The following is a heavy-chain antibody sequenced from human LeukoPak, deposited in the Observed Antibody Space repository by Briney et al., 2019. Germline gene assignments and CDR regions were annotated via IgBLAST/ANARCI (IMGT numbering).Heavy chain of an antibody. Sequence: GGSLRLSCAASGFTFSGSAMHWVRQASGKGLEWVGRIRSKANSYATAYAASVKGRFTISRDDSKNTAYLQMNSLKTEDTAVYYCAKDWQYSRDYFDYWGQGTLVTVSS. J-gene: IGHJ4*02. D-gene: IGHD6-6*01. CDR1: GFTFSGSA. CDR2: IRSKANSYAT. CDR3: AKDWQYSRDYFDY. V-gene: IGHV3-73*01.